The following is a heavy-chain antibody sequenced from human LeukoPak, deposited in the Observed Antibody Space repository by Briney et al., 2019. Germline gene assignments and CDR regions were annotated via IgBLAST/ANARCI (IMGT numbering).Heavy chain of an antibody. V-gene: IGHV4-34*01. CDR1: GGSFSGYY. Sequence: SETLSLTCAVYGGSFSGYYWSWIRQPPGKGLEWIGEINHSGSTNYNPSLKSRVTISVDTSKNQFSLKLSSVTAADTAVYYCARGTHYGDSSGYYLNNPYYFDYWGQGTLVTVSS. CDR2: INHSGST. J-gene: IGHJ4*02. D-gene: IGHD3-22*01. CDR3: ARGTHYGDSSGYYLNNPYYFDY.